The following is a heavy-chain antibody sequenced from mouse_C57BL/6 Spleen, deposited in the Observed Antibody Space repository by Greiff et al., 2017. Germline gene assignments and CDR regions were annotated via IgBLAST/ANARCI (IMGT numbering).Heavy chain of an antibody. Sequence: VQLQESGAELVKPGASVKISCKASGYAFSSYWMNWVKQRPGKGLEWIGQIYPGDGDTNYNGKFKGKATLTADKSSSTAYMQLSSLTSEDSAVYFCARYGSSPWYFDVWGTGTTVTVSS. V-gene: IGHV1-80*01. CDR1: GYAFSSYW. CDR3: ARYGSSPWYFDV. D-gene: IGHD1-1*01. CDR2: IYPGDGDT. J-gene: IGHJ1*03.